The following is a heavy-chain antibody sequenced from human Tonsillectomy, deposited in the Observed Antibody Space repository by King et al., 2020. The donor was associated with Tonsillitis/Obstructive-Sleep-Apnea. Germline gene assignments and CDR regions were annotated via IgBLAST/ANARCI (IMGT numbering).Heavy chain of an antibody. J-gene: IGHJ3*02. CDR3: ARGAREKLELAAFDI. CDR1: GGTFSSHA. CDR2: IIPIFSIA. D-gene: IGHD1-7*01. V-gene: IGHV1-69*12. Sequence: QLVQSGAEVKKPGSSVKVSCKASGGTFSSHAINWVRQAPGQGLECMGGIIPIFSIANHAQKFQARVTITADESTSTAYMDLSSLRSEDTAVYFCARGAREKLELAAFDIWGQGTMVTVSS.